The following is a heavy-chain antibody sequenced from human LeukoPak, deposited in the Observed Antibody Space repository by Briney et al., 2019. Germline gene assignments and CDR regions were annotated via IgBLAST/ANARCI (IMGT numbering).Heavy chain of an antibody. V-gene: IGHV4-4*07. J-gene: IGHJ4*02. CDR1: GGSISSYY. Sequence: SETLSLTCTVSGGSISSYYWSLIRQPAGKGLEWIGRIYSSGSTYYNPSLKSRVTMSVDTSKNQFSLKLSSVTAADTAVYYCARDAYYYDTSGDHQNDYWGQGTLVTVSS. D-gene: IGHD3-22*01. CDR3: ARDAYYYDTSGDHQNDY. CDR2: IYSSGST.